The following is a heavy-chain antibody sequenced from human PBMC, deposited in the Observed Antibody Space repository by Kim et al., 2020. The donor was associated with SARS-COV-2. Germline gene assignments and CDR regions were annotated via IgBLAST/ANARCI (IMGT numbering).Heavy chain of an antibody. CDR2: ISSSGSTI. V-gene: IGHV3-11*01. J-gene: IGHJ6*02. D-gene: IGHD3-10*01. CDR3: ARARGFGELPTHYYYYGMDV. Sequence: GGSLRLSCAASGFTFSDYYMSWIRQAPGKGLEWVSYISSSGSTIYYADSVKGRFTISRDNAKNSLYLQMNSLRAEDTAVYYCARARGFGELPTHYYYYGMDVWGQGTTVTVSS. CDR1: GFTFSDYY.